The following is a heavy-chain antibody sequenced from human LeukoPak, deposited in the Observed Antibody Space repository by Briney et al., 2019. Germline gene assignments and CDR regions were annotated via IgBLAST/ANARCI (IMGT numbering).Heavy chain of an antibody. D-gene: IGHD3-22*01. Sequence: SQTLSLTFAISGDSVSINSAAWNWIRQSPSRGLEWLGRTYYRSKWYNDYAVSVKSRITINPDTSKNQFSLQLNSVTPEDTAVYYCARVLHKRNYDSSDYYGYWGQGTLVTVSS. CDR2: TYYRSKWYN. CDR3: ARVLHKRNYDSSDYYGY. J-gene: IGHJ4*02. CDR1: GDSVSINSAA. V-gene: IGHV6-1*01.